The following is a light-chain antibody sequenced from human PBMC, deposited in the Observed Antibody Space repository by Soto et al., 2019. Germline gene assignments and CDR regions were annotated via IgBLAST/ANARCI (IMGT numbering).Light chain of an antibody. CDR2: DAS. Sequence: EIVLTQSPDTLSLSPGERATLSCRASQSVSSSLAWYQQKPGQAPRLLIYDASNRATGIPARFSGSGSGTDLTLTISSLEPEYFAVYSCQQRSNWPPEVTFGPGTKVDIK. V-gene: IGKV3-11*01. J-gene: IGKJ3*01. CDR1: QSVSSS. CDR3: QQRSNWPPEVT.